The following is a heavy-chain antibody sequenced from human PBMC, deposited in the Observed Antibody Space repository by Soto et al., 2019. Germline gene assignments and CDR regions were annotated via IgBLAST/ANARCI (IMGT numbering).Heavy chain of an antibody. CDR2: INAGNGNT. D-gene: IGHD2-21*02. J-gene: IGHJ4*02. CDR1: GYIFTSYA. CDR3: ARSIVVVTALDY. V-gene: IGHV1-3*05. Sequence: QVQLVQSGAEEKKPGASVKVSFKASGYIFTSYAMHWVRQAPGQRLEWMGWINAGNGNTKYSQKFQGRVTITRDTSASTAYMELSSLRSEDTAVYYCARSIVVVTALDYWGQGTLVTVSS.